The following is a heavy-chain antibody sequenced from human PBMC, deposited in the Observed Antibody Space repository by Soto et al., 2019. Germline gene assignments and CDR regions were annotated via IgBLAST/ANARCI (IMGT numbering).Heavy chain of an antibody. J-gene: IGHJ4*02. CDR2: ISSSGVTT. CDR1: GFTFNTYN. CDR3: ASSFYYNSRGWGRPVGY. D-gene: IGHD3-10*01. V-gene: IGHV3-48*01. Sequence: PGGSLRLSCAASGFTFNTYNMNWVRQAPGKGLEWVSYISSSGVTTYYTDSVKGRFTISRDNAKNSLYLQMDSLRAEDTAVYYCASSFYYNSRGWGRPVGYWGQRTLGTVSS.